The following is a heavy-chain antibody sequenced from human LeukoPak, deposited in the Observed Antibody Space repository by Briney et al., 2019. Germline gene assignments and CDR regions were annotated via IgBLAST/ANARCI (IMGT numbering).Heavy chain of an antibody. CDR3: ARAGDYGDYVGWFDP. CDR2: INHSGST. J-gene: IGHJ5*02. D-gene: IGHD4-17*01. CDR1: GDSISTSNSY. V-gene: IGHV4-39*07. Sequence: SETLSLTCTVSGDSISTSNSYWGWIRQPPGKGLEWIGEINHSGSTNYNPSLKSRVTISVDTSKNQFSLKLSSVTAADTAVYYCARAGDYGDYVGWFDPWGQGTLVTVSS.